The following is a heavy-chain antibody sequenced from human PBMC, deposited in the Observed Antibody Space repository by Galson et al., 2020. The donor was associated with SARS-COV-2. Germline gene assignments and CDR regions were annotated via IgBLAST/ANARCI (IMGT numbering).Heavy chain of an antibody. CDR3: ARGNIVVVPAATSKYYYYYMDV. Sequence: GGSLRLSCAASGFTFSSYDMHWVRQATGKGLEWVSALGTAGDTYYPGSVKGRFTISRENAKNSLYLQMDSLRAGDTAVYYCARGNIVVVPAATSKYYYYYMDVWGKGTTVTVSS. V-gene: IGHV3-13*01. D-gene: IGHD2-2*01. J-gene: IGHJ6*03. CDR1: GFTFSSYD. CDR2: LGTAGDT.